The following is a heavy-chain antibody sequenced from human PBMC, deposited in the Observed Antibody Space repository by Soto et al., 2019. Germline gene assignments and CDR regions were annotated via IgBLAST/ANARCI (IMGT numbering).Heavy chain of an antibody. Sequence: SPVKTSCKASGGAVSSYAISGVPQAPVQGLEWIGAIVPIFGTANYAQKFEGRVTITADESTSTAYMELSSLRSEDTAVYYCASSDAGYSYGSTRPKHYYHGMDVWGQGTTVTVSS. D-gene: IGHD5-18*01. CDR3: ASSDAGYSYGSTRPKHYYHGMDV. CDR1: GGAVSSYA. V-gene: IGHV1-69*01. J-gene: IGHJ6*02. CDR2: IVPIFGTA.